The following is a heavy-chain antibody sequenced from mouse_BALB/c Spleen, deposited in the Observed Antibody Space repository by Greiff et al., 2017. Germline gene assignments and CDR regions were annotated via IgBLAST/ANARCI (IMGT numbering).Heavy chain of an antibody. CDR3: ARGGNYDGYYHFAY. CDR2: ISYSGST. D-gene: IGHD2-3*01. Sequence: EVQLVESGPGLVKPSQSLSLTCTVTGYSITSDYAWNWIRQFPGNKLEWMGYISYSGSTSYNPSLKSRISITRDTSKNQFFLQLNSVTTEDTATYYCARGGNYDGYYHFAYWGQGTLVTVSA. J-gene: IGHJ3*01. V-gene: IGHV3-2*02. CDR1: GYSITSDYA.